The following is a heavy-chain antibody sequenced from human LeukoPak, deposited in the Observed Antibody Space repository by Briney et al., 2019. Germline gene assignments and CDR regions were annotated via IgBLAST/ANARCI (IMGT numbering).Heavy chain of an antibody. Sequence: GGSLRLSCAASGFTFSTYAMNWVRQAPGEGLEWVSSIGGSSTSLYYADSLKGRFTISRDNAKNSLYLQLNSLRAEDTAVYYCAREEVSGGFDYWGQGTLVTVSS. D-gene: IGHD2-15*01. CDR1: GFTFSTYA. J-gene: IGHJ4*02. CDR2: IGGSSTSL. V-gene: IGHV3-21*01. CDR3: AREEVSGGFDY.